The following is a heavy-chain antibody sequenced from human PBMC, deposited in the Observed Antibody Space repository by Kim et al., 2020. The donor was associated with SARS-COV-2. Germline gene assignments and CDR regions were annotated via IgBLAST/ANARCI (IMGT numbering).Heavy chain of an antibody. V-gene: IGHV3-30-3*01. CDR2: ISYDGSNK. CDR1: GFTFSSYA. D-gene: IGHD2-15*01. J-gene: IGHJ4*02. CDR3: ARDSFFPRAGYFDY. Sequence: GGSLRLSCAASGFTFSSYAMHWVRQAPGKGLEWVAVISYDGSNKYYADSVKGRFTISRDNSKNTLYLQMNSLRAEDTAVYYCARDSFFPRAGYFDYWGQGTLVTVSS.